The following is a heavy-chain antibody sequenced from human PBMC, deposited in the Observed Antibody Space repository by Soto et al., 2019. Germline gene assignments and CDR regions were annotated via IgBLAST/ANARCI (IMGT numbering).Heavy chain of an antibody. CDR3: ARQQRLTQWELRHFDY. V-gene: IGHV4-39*01. CDR1: GGSISSSSYY. CDR2: IYYSGST. D-gene: IGHD1-26*01. Sequence: QLQLQESGPGLVKPSETLSLTCTVSGGSISSSSYYWGWIRQPPGKGLEWIGSIYYSGSTYYNPSLNNRLTIHGSASKNQFSLKLSSVTAADTAVYYCARQQRLTQWELRHFDYWGQGTLVTVSS. J-gene: IGHJ4*02.